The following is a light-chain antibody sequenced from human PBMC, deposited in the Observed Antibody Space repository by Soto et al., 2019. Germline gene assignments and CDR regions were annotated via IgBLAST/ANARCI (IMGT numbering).Light chain of an antibody. V-gene: IGKV1-5*01. CDR3: QQYNSYPG. CDR1: LSISSS. CDR2: DAS. Sequence: DLQMTQSPSTMPASVGDRVTITCRAILSISSSLAWYQQKPGKAPKLLIYDASILESGVPSRVSGSGSGTEFTLTISSLQPDDFATYYCQQYNSYPGFGQGTKVEIK. J-gene: IGKJ1*01.